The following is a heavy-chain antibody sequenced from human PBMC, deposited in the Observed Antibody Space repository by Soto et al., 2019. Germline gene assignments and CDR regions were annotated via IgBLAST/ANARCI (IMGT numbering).Heavy chain of an antibody. J-gene: IGHJ4*02. CDR1: GGSISSGGYY. CDR2: IYYSGST. D-gene: IGHD2-2*01. V-gene: IGHV4-31*03. CDR3: ARATNLDFQVFPAAIQTVAAEGNFDY. Sequence: SETLSLTCTVSGGSISSGGYYWSWIRQHPGKGLEWIGYIYYSGSTYYNPSLKSRVTISVDTSKNQFSLKLSSVTAADTAVYYCARATNLDFQVFPAAIQTVAAEGNFDYRGQGTLVTVSS.